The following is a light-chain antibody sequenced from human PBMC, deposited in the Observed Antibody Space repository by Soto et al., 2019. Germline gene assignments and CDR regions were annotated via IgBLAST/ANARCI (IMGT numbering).Light chain of an antibody. CDR1: KSISNR. CDR3: QHYGGMWA. Sequence: DIQITQSPSSLSASVGDRVTITCRASKSISNRLAWYQQKPGKAPKVVIYDASSVESGVPSRFSGSGSGTEFILTINSLQHDDFATYCCQHYGGMWAFGQGTKVDIK. J-gene: IGKJ1*01. V-gene: IGKV1-5*01. CDR2: DAS.